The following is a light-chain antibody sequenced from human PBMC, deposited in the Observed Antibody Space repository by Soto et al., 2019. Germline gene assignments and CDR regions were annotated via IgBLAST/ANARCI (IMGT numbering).Light chain of an antibody. CDR1: SSNIGSNT. Sequence: QSVLTQPPSASGTPGQRVTISCSGSSSNIGSNTVNWYQQLPGTAPKLLIYSNNQRPSGVPDRFSGSKSGTSASLAISGLQSVDEADDSCAAWDDSLNGIVVFGGGTKLTVL. V-gene: IGLV1-44*01. J-gene: IGLJ2*01. CDR3: AAWDDSLNGIVV. CDR2: SNN.